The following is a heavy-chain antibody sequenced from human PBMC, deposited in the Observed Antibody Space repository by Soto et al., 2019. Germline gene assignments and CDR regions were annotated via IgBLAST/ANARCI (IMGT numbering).Heavy chain of an antibody. V-gene: IGHV4-59*01. CDR2: IYYSGST. D-gene: IGHD1-26*01. CDR3: ARAVGGGSYWEFDS. CDR1: GGSISDYY. Sequence: QVQLQESGPGLVKPSEALSLTCTVSGGSISDYYWSWIRQPPGKALEWIGYIYYSGSTNYNPSLKSRVTISVDTSRNQFSLQLNSVTAADTAVYYCARAVGGGSYWEFDSWGQGAMVTVSS. J-gene: IGHJ4*02.